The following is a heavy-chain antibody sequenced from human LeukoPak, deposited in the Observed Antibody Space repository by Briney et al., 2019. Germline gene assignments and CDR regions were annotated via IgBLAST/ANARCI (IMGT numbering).Heavy chain of an antibody. Sequence: ASVKVSCKASGYTFTGYYMHWVRQAPGQGLEWMGWINPNSGGTNYAQKFQGRVTMTRDTSASTAYMELSSLRSEGTAVYYCARGPYILRYFDWLSRGGDYYGMDVWGQGTTVTVSS. D-gene: IGHD3-9*01. CDR3: ARGPYILRYFDWLSRGGDYYGMDV. CDR1: GYTFTGYY. J-gene: IGHJ6*02. V-gene: IGHV1-2*02. CDR2: INPNSGGT.